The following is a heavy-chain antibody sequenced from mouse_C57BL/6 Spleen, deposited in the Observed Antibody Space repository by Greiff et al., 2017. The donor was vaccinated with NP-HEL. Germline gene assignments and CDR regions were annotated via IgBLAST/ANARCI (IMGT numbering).Heavy chain of an antibody. Sequence: VQLQQSGPELVKPGASVKISCKASGYAFSSSWMNWVKQRPGKGLEWIGRIYPGDGDTNYNGKFKGKATLTADKSSSTAYMQLSSLTSEDSAVYFCARDYYGREGFAYWGQGTLVTVSA. CDR3: ARDYYGREGFAY. J-gene: IGHJ3*01. CDR2: IYPGDGDT. V-gene: IGHV1-82*01. CDR1: GYAFSSSW. D-gene: IGHD1-1*01.